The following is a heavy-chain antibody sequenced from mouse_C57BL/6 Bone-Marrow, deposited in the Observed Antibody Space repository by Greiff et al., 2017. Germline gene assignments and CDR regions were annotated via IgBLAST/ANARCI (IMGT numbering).Heavy chain of an antibody. J-gene: IGHJ1*03. D-gene: IGHD1-1*01. V-gene: IGHV1-5*01. CDR3: TREAESGGRYWYFDV. CDR2: IYPGNSDT. CDR1: GYTFTSYW. Sequence: VQLQQSGTVRARPGASVKMSCKTSGYTFTSYWMHWVKQRPGRGLEWIGAIYPGNSDTSYNQKFKGKAKLTAVTSASTAYMELSSLTNEDSAVYYCTREAESGGRYWYFDVWGTGTTVTVSS.